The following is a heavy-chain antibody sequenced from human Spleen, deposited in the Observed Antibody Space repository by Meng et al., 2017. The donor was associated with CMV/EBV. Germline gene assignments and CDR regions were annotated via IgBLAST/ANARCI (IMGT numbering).Heavy chain of an antibody. V-gene: IGHV4-39*01. CDR2: IYYSGST. D-gene: IGHD3-16*02. Sequence: SETLSLTCTVSGGSISSSSYYWDWIRQPPGKGLEWIGSIYYSGSTYYNPSLKSRVTISVDTSKNQFSLKLNSVTAADTAVYYCASSIVELKGYFDYWGQGTLVTVSS. CDR1: GGSISSSSYY. CDR3: ASSIVELKGYFDY. J-gene: IGHJ4*02.